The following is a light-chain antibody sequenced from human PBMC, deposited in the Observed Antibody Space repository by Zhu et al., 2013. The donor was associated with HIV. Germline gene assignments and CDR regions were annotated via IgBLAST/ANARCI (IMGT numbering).Light chain of an antibody. CDR1: QSLLHSNGYNY. Sequence: DIVMTQSPLSLPVTPGEPASISCRSSQSLLHSNGYNYVDWYLQKPGQSPQLLIYLGSNRASGVPDRISGSGSGTDFTLKISRVEAEDVGVYYCMQTLQTPRTFGQGTKVEIK. CDR2: LGS. J-gene: IGKJ1*01. CDR3: MQTLQTPRT. V-gene: IGKV2-28*01.